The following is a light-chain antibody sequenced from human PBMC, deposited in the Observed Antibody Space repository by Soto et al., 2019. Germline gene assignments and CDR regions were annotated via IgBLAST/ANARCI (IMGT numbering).Light chain of an antibody. J-gene: IGKJ4*01. CDR3: QQCRNWPLT. CDR2: DAS. V-gene: IGKV3-15*01. CDR1: QNVYNN. Sequence: IGIAHCPPTLSVSQKEGATLSCKASQNVYNNLAWYQQRPGQPPRLLIYDASTRATGISARFRGSGYGTEFTLTISSLQSEDFAVYFCQQCRNWPLTFGGGTKVDIK.